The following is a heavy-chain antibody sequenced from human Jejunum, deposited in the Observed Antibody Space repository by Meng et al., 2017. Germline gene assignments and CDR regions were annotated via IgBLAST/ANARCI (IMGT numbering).Heavy chain of an antibody. D-gene: IGHD5-24*01. CDR2: ISSSGTGV. V-gene: IGHV3-48*03. Sequence: GGSLRLSCAASGFIFSTYEMNWVRQAPGKGLEWVAYISSSGTGVQYADSVKGRFTISRGNAKNSLYLQMNSLRAEDTAVYYCARDLRDGFLNFDYWGQGTLVTVSS. CDR1: GFIFSTYE. CDR3: ARDLRDGFLNFDY. J-gene: IGHJ4*02.